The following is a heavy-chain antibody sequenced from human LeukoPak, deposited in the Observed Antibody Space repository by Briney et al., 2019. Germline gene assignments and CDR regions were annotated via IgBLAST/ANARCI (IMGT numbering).Heavy chain of an antibody. CDR3: TTEVPNGDLRFDY. J-gene: IGHJ4*02. CDR2: ISGSGGST. D-gene: IGHD4-17*01. V-gene: IGHV3-23*01. CDR1: GLIFSSYP. Sequence: GGSLGLSFAASGLIFSSYPMSWFRQAPGKGLEWVSAISGSGGSTYYADSVKGRFTISRDDSKNTLSLQMSGLRAEATALYYCTTEVPNGDLRFDYWGQGTLVTVSS.